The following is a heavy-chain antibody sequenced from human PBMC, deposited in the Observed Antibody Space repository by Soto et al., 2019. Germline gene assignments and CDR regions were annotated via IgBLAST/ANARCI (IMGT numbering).Heavy chain of an antibody. J-gene: IGHJ5*02. Sequence: EVPLVESGGGLIQPGGSLRLSCAASGFTVSSDYMSWVRQAPGKGLEWVSVIYTGGSTYYADSVKGRFTFSRDNSKNTLYLQMNSLRAEDTAVYYCARAYGGNPALFDPWGQGTLFTVSS. CDR3: ARAYGGNPALFDP. D-gene: IGHD4-17*01. CDR2: IYTGGST. V-gene: IGHV3-53*01. CDR1: GFTVSSDY.